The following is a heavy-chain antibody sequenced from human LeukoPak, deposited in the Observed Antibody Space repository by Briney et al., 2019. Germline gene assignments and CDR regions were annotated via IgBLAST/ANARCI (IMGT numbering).Heavy chain of an antibody. CDR1: GFTFSSFD. CDR2: ISTSSRYI. D-gene: IGHD2-2*01. J-gene: IGHJ5*02. Sequence: GGSLRLSCAASGFTFSSFDMNWVRQAPGKGLEWVSSISTSSRYIYYRDSVKGRFTISRDDAKNSLYLQMNSLRVEDTSVYYCARADCSGSTCYLRRSWFDPWGQGTLVTVSS. CDR3: ARADCSGSTCYLRRSWFDP. V-gene: IGHV3-21*01.